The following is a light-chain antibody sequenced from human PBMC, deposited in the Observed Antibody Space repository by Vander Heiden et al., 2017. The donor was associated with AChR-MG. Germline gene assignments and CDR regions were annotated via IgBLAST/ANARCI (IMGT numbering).Light chain of an antibody. J-gene: IGLJ2*01. Sequence: QSVLTQTPTASGTPGQRVTIYCAGSSSNIGSNYVSWYQQFPGTAPKLLMYRNTERPSGVPDRFSGARSGTSASLAISGLRSEDEADYYCAAWDDRLRGVVFGGGTKLTVL. CDR1: SSNIGSNY. CDR2: RNT. CDR3: AAWDDRLRGVV. V-gene: IGLV1-47*01.